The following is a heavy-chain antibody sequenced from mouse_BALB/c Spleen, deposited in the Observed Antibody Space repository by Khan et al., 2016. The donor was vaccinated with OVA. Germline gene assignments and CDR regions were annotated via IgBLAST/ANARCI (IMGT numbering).Heavy chain of an antibody. CDR3: ARSGTTVVAYWYFDV. D-gene: IGHD1-1*01. CDR2: IHYSGRT. Sequence: EVQLVESGPDLVKPSQSLSLTCTVTGYSITGSYSWHWIRQFPGNKLEWMGYIHYSGRTNYNPSLKSRISITRDTSKNQFFLQLNSVTTEDTATYYCARSGTTVVAYWYFDVWGAGTTVTVSS. CDR1: GYSITGSYS. V-gene: IGHV3-1*02. J-gene: IGHJ1*01.